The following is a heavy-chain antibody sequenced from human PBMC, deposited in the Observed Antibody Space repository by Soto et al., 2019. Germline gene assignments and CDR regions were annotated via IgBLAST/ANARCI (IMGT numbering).Heavy chain of an antibody. J-gene: IGHJ6*02. D-gene: IGHD3-3*01. CDR3: ARVQFDFWSGYRPNSDYGMDV. Sequence: GGSLRLSCAASGFTFSSYGMHWVRQAPGKGLEWVAVIWYDGSNKYYADSVKGGFTISRDNSKNTLYLQMNSLRAEDRAAYYCARVQFDFWSGYRPNSDYGMDVGGQGTTVTVSS. CDR2: IWYDGSNK. V-gene: IGHV3-33*01. CDR1: GFTFSSYG.